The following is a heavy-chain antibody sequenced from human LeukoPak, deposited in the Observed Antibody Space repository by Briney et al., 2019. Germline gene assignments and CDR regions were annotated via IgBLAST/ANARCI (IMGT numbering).Heavy chain of an antibody. CDR2: IYPGDSEI. V-gene: IGHV5-51*01. J-gene: IGHJ6*02. CDR1: GYRFSSYW. CDR3: ARRLTHPDLAGKPPYYYYYGLDV. Sequence: GESLKISCKAYGYRFSSYWIAWVRHMPGKGLEWMGTIYPGDSEIIYSPSFQGQVTISADKSINTAYLRWSSLKASDTAMYYCARRLTHPDLAGKPPYYYYYGLDVWGQGTTVTVSS. D-gene: IGHD3-3*02.